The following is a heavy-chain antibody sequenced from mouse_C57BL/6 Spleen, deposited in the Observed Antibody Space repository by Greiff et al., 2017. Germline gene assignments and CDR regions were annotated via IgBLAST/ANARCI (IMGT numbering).Heavy chain of an antibody. J-gene: IGHJ4*01. Sequence: VKLKQPGAELVKPGASVKVSCKASGYTFTSYWMHWVKQRPGQGLEWIGRIHPSDSDTNYNQKFKGKATLTVDKSSSTAYMQLSSLTSEDSAVYYCAITTVVHYYAMDYWGQGTSVTVSS. CDR1: GYTFTSYW. CDR2: IHPSDSDT. V-gene: IGHV1-74*01. CDR3: AITTVVHYYAMDY. D-gene: IGHD1-1*01.